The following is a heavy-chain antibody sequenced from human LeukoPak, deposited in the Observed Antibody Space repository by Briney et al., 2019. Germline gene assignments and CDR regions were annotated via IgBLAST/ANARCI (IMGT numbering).Heavy chain of an antibody. D-gene: IGHD2-15*01. CDR3: ARGYCSGGSCYSYYYYNYMDV. Sequence: PSETLSLTCTVSGGSISSSSYYWGWIRQPPGKGLEWIGSIHYSGSTNYNPSLKSRVTISVDTSKNQFSLKLSSVTAADTAVNYCARGYCSGGSCYSYYYYNYMDVWGKGTTVTVSS. CDR2: IHYSGST. V-gene: IGHV4-39*07. J-gene: IGHJ6*03. CDR1: GGSISSSSYY.